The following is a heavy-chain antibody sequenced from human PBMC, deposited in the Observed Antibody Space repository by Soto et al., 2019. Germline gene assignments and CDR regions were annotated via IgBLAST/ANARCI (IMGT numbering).Heavy chain of an antibody. Sequence: SVKVSCKASATSTVQWVRQARGQRLEWIGWIVVGLGNTNYAQKFQERVTLTRDMSTSTAYMELTSLRSEDTAVYYCAAGATIDDFDIRGQGTMVTVSS. CDR1: ATST. J-gene: IGHJ3*02. D-gene: IGHD1-26*01. V-gene: IGHV1-58*01. CDR3: AAGATIDDFDI. CDR2: IVVGLGNT.